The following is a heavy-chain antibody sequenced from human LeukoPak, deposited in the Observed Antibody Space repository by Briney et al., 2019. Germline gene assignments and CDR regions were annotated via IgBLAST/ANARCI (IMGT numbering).Heavy chain of an antibody. CDR3: ARGVRYSSGYFDY. V-gene: IGHV3-33*01. D-gene: IGHD6-19*01. Sequence: PGGSLRLSCTAFGFTFNNYGMHWVRQAPGKGLEWVAVIWYDGSNKYYADSVKGRFTISRDNSKNTLYLQMNNLRAEDTAVYYCARGVRYSSGYFDYWGQGTLVTVSS. CDR1: GFTFNNYG. CDR2: IWYDGSNK. J-gene: IGHJ4*02.